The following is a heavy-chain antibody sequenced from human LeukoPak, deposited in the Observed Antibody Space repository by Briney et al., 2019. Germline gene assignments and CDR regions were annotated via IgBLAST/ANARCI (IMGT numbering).Heavy chain of an antibody. Sequence: GGSLRLSCAASGFTFSSYWMHWVRQAPGKGLVWVSRINSDGSSTSYADSVKGRFTISRDNAKNTLYLQMNSLRAEDTALYYCAKDSSGWSATRIDYWGQGTLVTVSS. CDR2: INSDGSST. J-gene: IGHJ4*02. CDR3: AKDSSGWSATRIDY. V-gene: IGHV3-74*01. CDR1: GFTFSSYW. D-gene: IGHD6-19*01.